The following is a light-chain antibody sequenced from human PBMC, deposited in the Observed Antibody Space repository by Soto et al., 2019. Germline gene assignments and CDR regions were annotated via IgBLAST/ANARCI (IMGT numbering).Light chain of an antibody. Sequence: DIQMTQSPSSLSASVGDRVTITCRASQSISNFLSWYQHRPGKAPKLLIYAASTLQSGVPSRFSGSGSGTDFTLTISSVQPEDFAAYYCQQSYDSPVTFGQGTRLDMK. V-gene: IGKV1-39*01. CDR2: AAS. CDR1: QSISNF. CDR3: QQSYDSPVT. J-gene: IGKJ5*01.